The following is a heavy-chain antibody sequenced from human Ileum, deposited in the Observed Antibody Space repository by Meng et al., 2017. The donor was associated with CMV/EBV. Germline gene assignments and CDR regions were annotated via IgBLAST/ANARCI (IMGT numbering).Heavy chain of an antibody. CDR2: IHTSGST. D-gene: IGHD6-13*01. CDR3: ARGKAVGTGH. CDR1: GGSIISGSHY. Sequence: QVAVQEAGPGLVKPSQTLSLSRTVSGGSIISGSHYWSWIRQSAGKGLEWIGRIHTSGSTNYNPSLESRVTISIDTSRNQFSLKLTSVTAADTAVYFCARGKAVGTGHWGQGTLVTVSS. J-gene: IGHJ4*02. V-gene: IGHV4-61*02.